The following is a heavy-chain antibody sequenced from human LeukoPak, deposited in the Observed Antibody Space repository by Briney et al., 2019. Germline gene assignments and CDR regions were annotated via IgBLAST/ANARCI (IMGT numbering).Heavy chain of an antibody. V-gene: IGHV1-69*05. CDR1: GGTFSSYA. D-gene: IGHD2-2*01. J-gene: IGHJ3*02. CDR2: IIPIFGTA. Sequence: SVKVSRKASGGTFSSYAISWVRQAPGQGLEWMGGIIPIFGTANYAQKFQGRVTITTDESTSTAYMELSSLRSEDTAVYYCAREGGIVVVPAAPHDAFDIWGQGTMVIVSS. CDR3: AREGGIVVVPAAPHDAFDI.